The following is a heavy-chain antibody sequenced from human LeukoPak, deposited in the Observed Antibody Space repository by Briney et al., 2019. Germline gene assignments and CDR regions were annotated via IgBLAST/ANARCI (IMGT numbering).Heavy chain of an antibody. D-gene: IGHD2-2*01. CDR2: VKQDGTEK. V-gene: IGHV3-7*01. CDR3: ATLDSTKSVL. Sequence: VQPGGSLRLTCVAPGFRFGRGWISWVRQAPGKGLEWVACVKQDGTEKNYVVSVWGRFTVSVDNGKNSLYLQMNSLRAEDTAKYYCATLDSTKSVLWGRGTAVIVSS. J-gene: IGHJ1*01. CDR1: GFRFGRGW.